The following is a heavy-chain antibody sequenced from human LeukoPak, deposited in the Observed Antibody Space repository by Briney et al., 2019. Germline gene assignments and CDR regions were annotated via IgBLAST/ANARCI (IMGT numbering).Heavy chain of an antibody. Sequence: GRSLRLSCAASGFTFSSYAMHWVRQAPGKGLEWVAVISYGGNNKYYADSVRGRFTISRDNAKKSLYLQMNSLRAEDTAIYYCARDSDVHCSGGSCTNFDYWGQGTLVTVSS. CDR3: ARDSDVHCSGGSCTNFDY. CDR2: ISYGGNNK. V-gene: IGHV3-30*04. CDR1: GFTFSSYA. J-gene: IGHJ4*02. D-gene: IGHD2-15*01.